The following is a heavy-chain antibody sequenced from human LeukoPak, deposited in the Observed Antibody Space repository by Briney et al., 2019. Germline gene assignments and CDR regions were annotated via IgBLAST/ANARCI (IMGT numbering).Heavy chain of an antibody. CDR2: ISSSSSYI. V-gene: IGHV3-21*01. J-gene: IGHJ6*03. CDR1: GFTFSSYS. Sequence: GGSLRLSCAASGFTFSSYSMNWVRQAPGKGLEWVSSISSSSSYIYYADSVKGRFTISRGNAKNSLYLQMNSLRAEDTAVYYCAREARGLPHYYYMDVWGKGTTVTVSS. CDR3: AREARGLPHYYYMDV. D-gene: IGHD5-18*01.